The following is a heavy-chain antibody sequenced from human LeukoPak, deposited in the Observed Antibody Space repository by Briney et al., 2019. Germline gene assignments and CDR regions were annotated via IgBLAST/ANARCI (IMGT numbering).Heavy chain of an antibody. Sequence: GGSLRLSCVGSPVTFGTSAMSWVRQAPGKGLEWVEFIRYDGSNKYYADSVKGRFTISRDSSKNTLFLQMNSLRAEDTAVYYCARRYCSSTSCSFGGELDYWGQGTLVTVSS. CDR2: IRYDGSNK. V-gene: IGHV3-30*02. J-gene: IGHJ4*02. CDR1: PVTFGTSA. CDR3: ARRYCSSTSCSFGGELDY. D-gene: IGHD2-2*01.